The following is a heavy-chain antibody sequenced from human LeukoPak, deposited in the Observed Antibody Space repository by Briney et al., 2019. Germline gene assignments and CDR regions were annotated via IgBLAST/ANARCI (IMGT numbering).Heavy chain of an antibody. CDR2: IYYSGST. CDR3: ARELGDWNFGELYVDY. Sequence: SETLSLTCTVSGGSINSYYWSWIRQPPGKGLEWIGYIYYSGSTNYNPSLKSRVTISVDTSKNQFSLKLSSVTAADTAVYYCARELGDWNFGELYVDYWGQGILVSVSS. D-gene: IGHD3-10*01. J-gene: IGHJ4*02. V-gene: IGHV4-59*01. CDR1: GGSINSYY.